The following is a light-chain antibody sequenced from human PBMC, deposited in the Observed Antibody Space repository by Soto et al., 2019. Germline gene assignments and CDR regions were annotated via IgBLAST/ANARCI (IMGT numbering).Light chain of an antibody. CDR1: SSDVGKYNL. Sequence: QSALTQPASVSGSPGQSITISCTGTSSDVGKYNLVSWYQHHPGKVPKLMISEGAKRPSGVSNRFSGSKSGNTASLTISGLQAEDEADYYCCSYAGRTTPYVFGTGTKLTVL. CDR3: CSYAGRTTPYV. J-gene: IGLJ1*01. CDR2: EGA. V-gene: IGLV2-23*01.